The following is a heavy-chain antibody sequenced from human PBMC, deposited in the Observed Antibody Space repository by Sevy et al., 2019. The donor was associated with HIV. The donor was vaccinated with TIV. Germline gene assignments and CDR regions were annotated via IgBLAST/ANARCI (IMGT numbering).Heavy chain of an antibody. V-gene: IGHV1-69*13. J-gene: IGHJ6*02. CDR2: LIPIFSTA. CDR1: GGTFSSYA. Sequence: ASVKVSCKATGGTFSSYAISWVRQAPGQGLEWMGGLIPIFSTANYAQKFQGRVTITADESTSTGYMELSSLRSEDTAVYYCASMIDAGVDVWGQGTTVTVSS. CDR3: ASMIDAGVDV. D-gene: IGHD3-22*01.